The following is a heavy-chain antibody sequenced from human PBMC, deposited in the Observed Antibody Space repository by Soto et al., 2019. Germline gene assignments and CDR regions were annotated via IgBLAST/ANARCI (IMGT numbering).Heavy chain of an antibody. V-gene: IGHV3-48*03. CDR3: VRDAWGVHH. Sequence: EMQLVESGGGLVQPGGSLRLSCEASGFTFSTYEMNWVRQAPGKGLEWVSYISSRDSTVYCADSVKGRFTISRDNAKNSLYLQMHSLRVEDTAVYYCVRDAWGVHHWGQGTLVTVSS. J-gene: IGHJ1*01. CDR2: ISSRDSTV. CDR1: GFTFSTYE. D-gene: IGHD3-10*01.